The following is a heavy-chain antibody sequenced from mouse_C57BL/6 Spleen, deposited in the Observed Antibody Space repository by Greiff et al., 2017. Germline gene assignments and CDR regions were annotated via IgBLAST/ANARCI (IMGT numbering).Heavy chain of an antibody. CDR1: GYTFTSYW. V-gene: IGHV1-53*01. J-gene: IGHJ4*01. Sequence: VQLQQPGTELVKPGASVKLSCKASGYTFTSYWMHWVKQRPGQGLEWIGNINPSNGGTNYNEKFKSKATLTVDKSSSTAYMQLSSLTSEDSAVYYCARERVITTYAMDYWGQGTSVTVSS. D-gene: IGHD1-1*01. CDR2: INPSNGGT. CDR3: ARERVITTYAMDY.